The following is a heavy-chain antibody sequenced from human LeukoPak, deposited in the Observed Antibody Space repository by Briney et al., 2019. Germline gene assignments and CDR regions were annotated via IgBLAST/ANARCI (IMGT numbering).Heavy chain of an antibody. J-gene: IGHJ4*02. CDR1: GFTFSSYW. CDR3: ARALAVAGSVGGLVD. Sequence: PGGSLRLSCAASGFTFSSYWMHWVRQAPGKGLMWLSRINSDESSTSYADSVKGRFTISRDNAQNTLYLQMNSLRAEDTAVYYCARALAVAGSVGGLVDWGQGTLVTVSS. D-gene: IGHD6-19*01. CDR2: INSDESST. V-gene: IGHV3-74*01.